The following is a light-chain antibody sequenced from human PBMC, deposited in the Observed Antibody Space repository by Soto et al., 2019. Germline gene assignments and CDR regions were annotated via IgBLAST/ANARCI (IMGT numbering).Light chain of an antibody. CDR2: GAS. CDR1: QSVSSSY. J-gene: IGKJ1*01. CDR3: HQYGSAPWT. Sequence: EIVLTQSPVTLSLPPGQRATLPCRASQSVSSSYLAWYQQKPGQAPRLLIYGASSRATGTPDRFRGSGSGTDFTLTITRLEPEDFAVYYCHQYGSAPWTFGQGTKVDIK. V-gene: IGKV3-20*01.